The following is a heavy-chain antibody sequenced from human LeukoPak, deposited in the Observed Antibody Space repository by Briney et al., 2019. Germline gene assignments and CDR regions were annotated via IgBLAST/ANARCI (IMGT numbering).Heavy chain of an antibody. J-gene: IGHJ4*02. CDR3: ARVESGTNSGGADS. CDR1: GGSISNTNYY. CDR2: IYYSGRT. D-gene: IGHD4/OR15-4a*01. Sequence: KPSETLSLTCSVSGGSISNTNYYWGWIRQPPGKGLEWIGSIYYSGRTYYNPSLKSRFTLSVDSSKNQFSLNLSSVTAADTAVYYCARVESGTNSGGADSWGQGTLVIVSS. V-gene: IGHV4-39*07.